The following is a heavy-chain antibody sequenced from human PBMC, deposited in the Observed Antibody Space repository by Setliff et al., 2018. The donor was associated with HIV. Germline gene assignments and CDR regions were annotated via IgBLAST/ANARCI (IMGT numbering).Heavy chain of an antibody. CDR3: ARGVPLLPPNF. CDR1: GYSISSGYY. Sequence: SETLSLTCAVSGYSISSGYYWGWIRQPPGKGLEWIGSIYHSGSTYYNPSLKSRVTISVDTSERQFSLRMTSTTAADTAVYYCARGVPLLPPNFWGQGTLVTVSS. J-gene: IGHJ4*02. D-gene: IGHD2-21*02. V-gene: IGHV4-38-2*01. CDR2: IYHSGST.